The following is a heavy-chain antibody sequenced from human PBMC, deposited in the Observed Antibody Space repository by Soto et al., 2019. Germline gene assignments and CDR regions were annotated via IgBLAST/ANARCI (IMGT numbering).Heavy chain of an antibody. V-gene: IGHV1-18*04. CDR2: ISAYNGNT. D-gene: IGHD5-12*01. CDR3: ASRGSGYDLY. Sequence: QVQLVQSRAEVKKPGASVKVSCKASGYTFTSYGISWVRQAPGQGLEWMGWISAYNGNTNYAQKLQGRVTMTTDTPTSTAYMGRRSLTSDDPPVYYCASRGSGYDLYWGKETLVTVSS. J-gene: IGHJ4*02. CDR1: GYTFTSYG.